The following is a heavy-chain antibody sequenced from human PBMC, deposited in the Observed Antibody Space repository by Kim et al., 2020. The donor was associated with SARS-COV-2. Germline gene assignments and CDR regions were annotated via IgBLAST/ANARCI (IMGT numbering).Heavy chain of an antibody. Sequence: GGSLRLSCAASGFTFSSYSMNWVSQAPGKGLEWISSISSSGSYIYYADSMKGRFTISRDKARASLYLQMNSLRAEDTAVYYCARVLNSRWAYFYYWGQG. CDR1: GFTFSSYS. CDR2: ISSSGSYI. J-gene: IGHJ4*02. V-gene: IGHV3-21*01. D-gene: IGHD6-19*01. CDR3: ARVLNSRWAYFYY.